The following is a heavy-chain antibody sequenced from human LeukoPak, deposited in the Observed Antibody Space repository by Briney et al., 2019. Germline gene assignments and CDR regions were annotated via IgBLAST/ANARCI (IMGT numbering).Heavy chain of an antibody. Sequence: GGSLRLSCEGSGFTFIDHHMDCVRQAPGMGLGWVGHGPARNKPNSCSEQYAASVRGRFTISRDDSKNSLYLQINSLRTEDTAMYYCTRVLTTDRGWYTFEFWGQGVLVTVSS. CDR1: GFTFIDHH. D-gene: IGHD6-19*01. V-gene: IGHV3-72*01. CDR3: TRVLTTDRGWYTFEF. J-gene: IGHJ4*02. CDR2: GPARNKPNSCSE.